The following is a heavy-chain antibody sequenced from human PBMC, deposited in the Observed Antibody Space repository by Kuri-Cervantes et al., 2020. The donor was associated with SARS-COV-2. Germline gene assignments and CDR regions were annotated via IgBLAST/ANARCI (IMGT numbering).Heavy chain of an antibody. CDR1: GFTFSSYS. V-gene: IGHV3-21*01. CDR3: ARDTVRYKDAFDI. Sequence: GESLKISCAASGFTFSSYSMNWVRQAPGKGLEWVSSISSSSSYIYYADSVKGRFTISRDNAKNSLYLQMNSPRAEDTAVYYCARDTVRYKDAFDIWGQGTMVTVSS. CDR2: ISSSSSYI. J-gene: IGHJ3*02. D-gene: IGHD3-9*01.